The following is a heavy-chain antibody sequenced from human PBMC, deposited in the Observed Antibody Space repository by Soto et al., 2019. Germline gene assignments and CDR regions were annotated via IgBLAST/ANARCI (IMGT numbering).Heavy chain of an antibody. Sequence: EVQLVESGGGLVKPGESLRLSCAASRFTFTNYNMNWVRQAPGKGLEWVSSISSGSDYIYYADSVEGRFTISRDNAKNSHHLQMNSLRAEETAVYYCVRGGGYCSITSCYAYFHHCGQGTLVTVSS. J-gene: IGHJ1*01. CDR3: VRGGGYCSITSCYAYFHH. V-gene: IGHV3-21*01. CDR2: ISSGSDYI. D-gene: IGHD2-2*01. CDR1: RFTFTNYN.